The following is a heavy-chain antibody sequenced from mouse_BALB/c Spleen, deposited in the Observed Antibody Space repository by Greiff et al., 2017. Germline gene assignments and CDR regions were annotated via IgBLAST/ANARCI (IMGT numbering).Heavy chain of an antibody. Sequence: QVQLQQSGPELVKPGASVRISCKASGYTFTSYYIHWVKQRPGQGLEWIGWIYPGNVNTKYNEKFKGKATLTADKSSSTAYMQLSSLTSEDSAVYFCAYGYDRAMDYWGQGTSVTVSS. CDR2: IYPGNVNT. D-gene: IGHD2-2*01. V-gene: IGHV1S56*01. J-gene: IGHJ4*01. CDR3: AYGYDRAMDY. CDR1: GYTFTSYY.